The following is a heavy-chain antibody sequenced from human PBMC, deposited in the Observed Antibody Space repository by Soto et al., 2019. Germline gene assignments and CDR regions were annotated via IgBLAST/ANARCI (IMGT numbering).Heavy chain of an antibody. V-gene: IGHV4-30-2*01. CDR2: IYHSGST. CDR1: GGSISSGAYS. Sequence: QVQLQESGSGLVKPSQTLSLTCGVSGGSISSGAYSWSWIRQPPGKGLEWIGYIYHSGSTYYNPSLKSRVTMSVDRSKNQFPLNVSSVTAADTAVYYCARVLGVYGDPQYFQHWGQGTLVTVSS. J-gene: IGHJ1*01. D-gene: IGHD4-17*01. CDR3: ARVLGVYGDPQYFQH.